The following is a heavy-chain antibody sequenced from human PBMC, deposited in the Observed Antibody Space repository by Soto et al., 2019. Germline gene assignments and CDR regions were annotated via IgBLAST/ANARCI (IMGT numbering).Heavy chain of an antibody. CDR2: VGGSGDST. D-gene: IGHD1-1*01. J-gene: IGHJ4*02. V-gene: IGHV3-23*01. CDR1: GFTFSNYA. CDR3: AKVRWPDLEKNPNDY. Sequence: EVQLLESGGGLVQPGGSLRLSCAASGFTFSNYAMSWVRQAPGKGLEWVSVVGGSGDSTYYADSVKGRFTISRDNSKDTLYLQMNSLRDEDTAIYYCAKVRWPDLEKNPNDYWGQGALVTVSS.